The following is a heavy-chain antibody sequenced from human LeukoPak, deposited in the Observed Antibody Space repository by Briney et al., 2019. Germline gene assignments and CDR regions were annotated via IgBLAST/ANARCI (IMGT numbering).Heavy chain of an antibody. CDR3: ARGRGSSGWYDWDWFDP. D-gene: IGHD6-19*01. J-gene: IGHJ5*02. CDR1: GYTFTSYD. Sequence: ASVKVSCKASGYTFTSYDINWVRQATGQGLEWMGWMNPNSGNTGYAQKFQGRVTMPRNTSISTAYMELSSLRSEDTAVYYCARGRGSSGWYDWDWFDPWGQGTLVTVSS. CDR2: MNPNSGNT. V-gene: IGHV1-8*01.